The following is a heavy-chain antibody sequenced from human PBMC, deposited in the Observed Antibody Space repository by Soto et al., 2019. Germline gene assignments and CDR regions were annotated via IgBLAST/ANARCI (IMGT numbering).Heavy chain of an antibody. D-gene: IGHD3-3*01. Sequence: PSETLSLTCAVYGGSFSGYYWSWIRQPPGKGLEWIGEINHSGSTNYNPSLKSRVTISVDTSKNQFSLKLSSVTAADTAVYYCARGTVEWLFGYNWFDPWGQGTLVTVSS. CDR3: ARGTVEWLFGYNWFDP. CDR2: INHSGST. CDR1: GGSFSGYY. V-gene: IGHV4-34*01. J-gene: IGHJ5*02.